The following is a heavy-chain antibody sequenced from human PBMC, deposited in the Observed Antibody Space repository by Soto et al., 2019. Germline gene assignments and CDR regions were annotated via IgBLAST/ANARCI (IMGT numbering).Heavy chain of an antibody. Sequence: PGGSLRLSCAASGFTFDDYAMHWVRQAPGKGLEWVSGISWNSGSIGYADSVKGRFTISRDNAKNSLYLQMNSLRAEDTALYYCASCWNDGAFDYWGQGTLVTVSS. CDR1: GFTFDDYA. V-gene: IGHV3-9*01. D-gene: IGHD1-1*01. J-gene: IGHJ4*02. CDR2: ISWNSGSI. CDR3: ASCWNDGAFDY.